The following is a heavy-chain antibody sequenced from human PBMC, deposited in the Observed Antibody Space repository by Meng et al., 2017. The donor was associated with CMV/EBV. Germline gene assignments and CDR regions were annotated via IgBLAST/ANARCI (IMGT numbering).Heavy chain of an antibody. V-gene: IGHV3-21*01. CDR2: ISSSSSYI. D-gene: IGHD4-23*01. Sequence: SLRLSCAASGFTFSSYSMNWVRQAPGKGLEWVSSISSSSSYIYYADSVKGRFTISRDNAKNSLYLQMNSLRAEDTAVYYCARFSFYGGNSVAFDYYYGMDVWGQGTTVTVSS. CDR1: GFTFSSYS. CDR3: ARFSFYGGNSVAFDYYYGMDV. J-gene: IGHJ6*02.